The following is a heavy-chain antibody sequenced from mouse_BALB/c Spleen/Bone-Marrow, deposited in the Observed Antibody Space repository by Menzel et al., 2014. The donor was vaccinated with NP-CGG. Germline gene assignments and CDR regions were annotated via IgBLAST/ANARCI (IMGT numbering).Heavy chain of an antibody. V-gene: IGHV4-1*02. D-gene: IGHD2-2*01. CDR1: GFDFSRYW. CDR2: INPDSSTI. J-gene: IGHJ1*01. CDR3: ALLGYYGYFYV. Sequence: EVKLMESGGGLVQPGGSLKLSCAASGFDFSRYWMSWVRQAPGKGLEWIGEINPDSSTINYTPSLKDKFIISRDNAKNTLYLQMIKVRSEDTALYYCALLGYYGYFYVWGAGTTVTVSS.